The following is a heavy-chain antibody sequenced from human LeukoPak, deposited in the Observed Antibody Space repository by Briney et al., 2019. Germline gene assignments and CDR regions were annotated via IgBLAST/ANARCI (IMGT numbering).Heavy chain of an antibody. V-gene: IGHV1-69*04. CDR1: GYTFTSYA. Sequence: GASVKVSCKASGYTFTSYAISWVRQAPGQGLEWMGRIIPILGIANYAQKFQGRVTITADKSTSTAYMELSSLRSEDTAVYYCARVPLSSGPRGQQLVRLPENFYYYYGMDVWGQGTTVTVSS. CDR3: ARVPLSSGPRGQQLVRLPENFYYYYGMDV. J-gene: IGHJ6*02. CDR2: IIPILGIA. D-gene: IGHD6-13*01.